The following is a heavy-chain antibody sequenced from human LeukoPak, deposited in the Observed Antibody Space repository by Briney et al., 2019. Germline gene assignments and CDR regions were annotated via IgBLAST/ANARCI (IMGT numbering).Heavy chain of an antibody. D-gene: IGHD4-23*01. J-gene: IGHJ4*02. Sequence: GGSLRLSCAASAFTFSSYSVNWVRQAPGKGLERVSYISSGSSAIYYADSVKGRFTISRDNAKNSLYLQMNNLRAEDTAVYYCARDAHYGGNSDYWGQGTLVAVSS. CDR1: AFTFSSYS. V-gene: IGHV3-48*04. CDR2: ISSGSSAI. CDR3: ARDAHYGGNSDY.